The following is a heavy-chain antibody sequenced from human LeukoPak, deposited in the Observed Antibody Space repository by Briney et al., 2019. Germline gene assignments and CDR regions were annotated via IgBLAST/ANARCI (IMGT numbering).Heavy chain of an antibody. CDR3: ARNSGWYGVS. V-gene: IGHV3-53*01. J-gene: IGHJ4*02. CDR1: EFIVSVNY. D-gene: IGHD6-19*01. CDR2: IYSRGET. Sequence: GGSLRLSCAASEFIVSVNYMTWVRQAPGKGLEWVSLIYSRGETKYADSVKGRFTISRDNSKNTLYLQMSSLRTEDTAVYYCARNSGWYGVSWGQGTLVTVSS.